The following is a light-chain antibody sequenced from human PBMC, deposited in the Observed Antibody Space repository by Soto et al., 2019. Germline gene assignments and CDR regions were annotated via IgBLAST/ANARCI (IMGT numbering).Light chain of an antibody. V-gene: IGLV1-51*02. CDR2: ENN. CDR1: SSNIGSHS. CDR3: GTWDNSLSGGV. J-gene: IGLJ3*02. Sequence: QSVLTQPPSVSAAPGQQVTISCSGSSSNIGSHSVSWYQQLPGTAPKLLIYENNKRPSGIPDRFSGSKSGTSATLGITGLQTGDEADYYCGTWDNSLSGGVFGGGTKVTVL.